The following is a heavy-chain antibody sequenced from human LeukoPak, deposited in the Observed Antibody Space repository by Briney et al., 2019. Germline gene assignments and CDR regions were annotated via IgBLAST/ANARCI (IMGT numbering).Heavy chain of an antibody. V-gene: IGHV4-4*07. CDR3: ARATGCSSTSCYNWFDP. CDR2: IYTSGST. D-gene: IGHD2-2*01. J-gene: IGHJ5*02. CDR1: GDSITSHY. Sequence: SETLSLTCTVSGDSITSHYWSWIRQPAGKGLEWIGRIYTSGSTNYNPSLKSRVTMSVDSSKNQFSLKLSSVTAADTAVYYCARATGCSSTSCYNWFDPWGQGTLVTVSS.